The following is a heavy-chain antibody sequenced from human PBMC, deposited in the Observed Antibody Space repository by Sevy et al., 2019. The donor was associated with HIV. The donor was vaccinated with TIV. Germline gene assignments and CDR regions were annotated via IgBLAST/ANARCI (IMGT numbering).Heavy chain of an antibody. CDR1: GYTFTGYY. Sequence: ASVKVSCKASGYTFTGYYMHWVRQAPGQGLEWMGRINPNSGGTNYAQKFQGRVTMTSDTSISTAYMELRRLRADDTAVYYCARGVVVIANRNCYFDLWGRGTLVTVSS. J-gene: IGHJ2*01. D-gene: IGHD2-21*01. CDR3: ARGVVVIANRNCYFDL. V-gene: IGHV1-2*06. CDR2: INPNSGGT.